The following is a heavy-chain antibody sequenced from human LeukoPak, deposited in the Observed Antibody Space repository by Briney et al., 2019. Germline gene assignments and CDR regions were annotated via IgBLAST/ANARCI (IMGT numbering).Heavy chain of an antibody. Sequence: GGSLRLSCAASGFTFSSYSMNWVRQAPGKGLEWVSSISSSSSYIYYADSVKGRLTISRDNAKNSLYLQMNSLRAEDTAVYYCARPVYDILTGYDDAFDIWGQGTMVTVSS. CDR3: ARPVYDILTGYDDAFDI. D-gene: IGHD3-9*01. CDR1: GFTFSSYS. V-gene: IGHV3-21*01. J-gene: IGHJ3*02. CDR2: ISSSSSYI.